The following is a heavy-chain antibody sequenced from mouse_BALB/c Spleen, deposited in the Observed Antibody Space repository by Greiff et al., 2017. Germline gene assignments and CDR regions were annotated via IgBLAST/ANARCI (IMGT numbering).Heavy chain of an antibody. J-gene: IGHJ1*01. CDR1: GFTFSSYA. D-gene: IGHD2-3*01. Sequence: EVQLVESGGGLVKPGGSLKLSCAASGFTFSSYAMSWVRQTPEKRLEWVASISSGGSTYYPDSVKGRFTISRDNARNILYLQMSSLRSEDTAMYYCARGEWLLRAWYIEVWGAGSTGTVSS. CDR2: ISSGGST. CDR3: ARGEWLLRAWYIEV. V-gene: IGHV5-6-5*01.